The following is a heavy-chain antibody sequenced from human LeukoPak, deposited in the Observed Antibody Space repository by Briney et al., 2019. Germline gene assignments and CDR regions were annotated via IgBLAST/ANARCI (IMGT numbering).Heavy chain of an antibody. V-gene: IGHV1-69*05. CDR1: GGTFSSYA. CDR2: IIPIFGTA. Sequence: SSVKVSCKASGGTFSSYAISWVRQAPGQGLEWTGGIIPIFGTANYAQKFQGRVTITTDESTSTAYMELSSLRSEDTAVYYCARDTDSSGLDAFDIWGQGTMVTVSS. CDR3: ARDTDSSGLDAFDI. J-gene: IGHJ3*02. D-gene: IGHD3-22*01.